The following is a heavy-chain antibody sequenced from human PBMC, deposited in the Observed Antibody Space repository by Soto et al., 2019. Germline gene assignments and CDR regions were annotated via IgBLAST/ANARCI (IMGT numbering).Heavy chain of an antibody. D-gene: IGHD5-12*01. Sequence: SETLSLTCTVSGGSISSGGYYWSWIRQNPGKGLEWIGYIYYSGSTNYSPSLKSRVTISVDTSKNQFSLKLSSVTAADTAVYYCARDESATDAFDIWGQGTMVTVSS. CDR3: ARDESATDAFDI. CDR1: GGSISSGGYY. V-gene: IGHV4-31*03. J-gene: IGHJ3*02. CDR2: IYYSGST.